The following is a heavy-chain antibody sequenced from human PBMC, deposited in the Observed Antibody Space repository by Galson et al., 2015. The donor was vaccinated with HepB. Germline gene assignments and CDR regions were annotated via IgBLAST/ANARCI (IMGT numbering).Heavy chain of an antibody. V-gene: IGHV3-73*01. Sequence: SLRLSCAASGAIFSGSAIHWVRQAPGKGLERVGHIRPKEHFYATSCSASVGGRFTISRDDSKNTAFLHMNSLRVEDTAVYYCIRHVEYYRPYWGQGSLVTVSS. CDR1: GAIFSGSA. CDR3: IRHVEYYRPY. D-gene: IGHD2/OR15-2a*01. J-gene: IGHJ4*02. CDR2: IRPKEHFYAT.